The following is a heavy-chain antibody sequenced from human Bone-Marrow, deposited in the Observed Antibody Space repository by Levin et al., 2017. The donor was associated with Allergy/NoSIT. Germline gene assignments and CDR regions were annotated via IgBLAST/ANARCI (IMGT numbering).Heavy chain of an antibody. V-gene: IGHV3-21*01. CDR3: VRGSNTMIRADPLDY. J-gene: IGHJ4*02. CDR1: GFTFSSYN. Sequence: PGGSRRLSCTASGFTFSSYNMNWVRQALGKGLEWVSSTGTAGKYIYYADSVKGRFTISRDNAKNSLYLQMNSLRAEDTAVYYCVRGSNTMIRADPLDYWGQGTLVTVSS. CDR2: TGTAGKYI. D-gene: IGHD3-10*01.